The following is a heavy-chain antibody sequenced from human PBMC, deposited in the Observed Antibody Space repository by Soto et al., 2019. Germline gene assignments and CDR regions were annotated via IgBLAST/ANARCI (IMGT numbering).Heavy chain of an antibody. CDR3: ASTPAGSGTRLRLGELSTRASDAFDI. V-gene: IGHV3-7*01. CDR1: GFTFSSYC. CDR2: MNQDGSEK. D-gene: IGHD3-16*02. J-gene: IGHJ3*02. Sequence: GGSLRLSCAASGFTFSSYCMHWVRQAPGKGLEWAANMNQDGSEKYYVDSMKGRFTISRDNARNSLYLQMNSLRVEDTAVYYCASTPAGSGTRLRLGELSTRASDAFDIWGQGTMVTVSS.